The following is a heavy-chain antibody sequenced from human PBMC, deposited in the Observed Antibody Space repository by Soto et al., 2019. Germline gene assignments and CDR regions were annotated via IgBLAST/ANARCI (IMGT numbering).Heavy chain of an antibody. CDR2: IYPGDSDT. V-gene: IGHV5-51*01. J-gene: IGHJ6*02. CDR1: GYSFMIYW. CDR3: ARHGPRVYYDNSDYYYYGMDV. D-gene: IGHD3-22*01. Sequence: ESVQILCKGAGYSFMIYWIGWVGKIPGKGLEGMGIIYPGDSDTRYSPSFQGQVTISADKSISTAYLQWSSLKASDTAMYYCARHGPRVYYDNSDYYYYGMDVWGQGTTVTVSS.